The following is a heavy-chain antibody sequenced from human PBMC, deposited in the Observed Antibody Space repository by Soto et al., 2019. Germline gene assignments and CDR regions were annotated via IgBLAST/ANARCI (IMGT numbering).Heavy chain of an antibody. V-gene: IGHV4-4*02. J-gene: IGHJ4*02. Sequence: SETLSLTCAVSGGSISSSNWWSWVRQPPGKGLEWIGEIYHSGSTNYNPSLKSRVTISVDKSKNQFSLKLSSVTAADTAVYYCASAPGGYSSGSQFDYWGQGTLVTVSS. CDR2: IYHSGST. CDR1: GGSISSSNW. CDR3: ASAPGGYSSGSQFDY. D-gene: IGHD6-19*01.